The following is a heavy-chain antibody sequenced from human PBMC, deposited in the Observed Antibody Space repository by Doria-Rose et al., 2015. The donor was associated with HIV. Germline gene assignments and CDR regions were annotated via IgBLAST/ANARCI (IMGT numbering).Heavy chain of an antibody. Sequence: SGPVLVKPTETLTLTCTVSGVSLSSPGMGVSWIRQPPGKALEWLAYIFSDDERSYKTSLKSRLTISRGTSKSQVVLTMTDRDPVDTATYYCARIKSSRWYHKYYFDFWGQGTLVIVSA. CDR3: ARIKSSRWYHKYYFDF. J-gene: IGHJ4*02. CDR1: GVSLSSPGMG. D-gene: IGHD6-13*01. CDR2: IFSDDER. V-gene: IGHV2-26*01.